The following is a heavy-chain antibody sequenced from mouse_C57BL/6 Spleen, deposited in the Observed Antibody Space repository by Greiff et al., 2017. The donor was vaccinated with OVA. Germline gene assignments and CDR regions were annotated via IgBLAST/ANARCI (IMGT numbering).Heavy chain of an antibody. CDR1: GYTFTSYW. Sequence: QVQLQQPGTELVKPGASVKLSCKASGYTFTSYWMHWVKQRPGQGLEWIGNINPSNGGTNYNEKFKSKATLTVDKSSSTAYMQLSSLTSEDSAVYYCARRGYDYDEEAYYFDYWGQGTTLTVSS. V-gene: IGHV1-53*01. J-gene: IGHJ2*01. CDR2: INPSNGGT. CDR3: ARRGYDYDEEAYYFDY. D-gene: IGHD2-4*01.